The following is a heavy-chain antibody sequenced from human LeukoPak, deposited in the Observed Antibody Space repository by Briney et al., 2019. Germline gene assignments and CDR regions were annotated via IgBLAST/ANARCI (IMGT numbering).Heavy chain of an antibody. CDR3: ARSATMKSTEYFKH. Sequence: KPGGSLRLSCAASGFTFSIYSMNWVRQAPGKGLEWVSSISSSSSYIYYADSVKGRFTISRDNDKDSLYLQMYGQRAEDRAVYYCARSATMKSTEYFKHWGQGTLVTVSS. V-gene: IGHV3-21*01. D-gene: IGHD1-26*01. CDR1: GFTFSIYS. J-gene: IGHJ1*01. CDR2: ISSSSSYI.